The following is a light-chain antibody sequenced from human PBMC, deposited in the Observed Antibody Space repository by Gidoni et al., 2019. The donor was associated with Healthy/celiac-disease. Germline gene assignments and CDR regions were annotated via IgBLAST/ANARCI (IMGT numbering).Light chain of an antibody. CDR3: AAWDDSLNGRV. J-gene: IGLJ3*02. CDR2: SNN. Sequence: QSVLTQPPSASGTPGQRVTISCSGSSSNIGSNTVHWYQQLPGTAPQLLIYSNNQRPSGFPDRFSGSKSGTSASLAISGLQSEDEADYYCAAWDDSLNGRVFGGGTKLTVL. V-gene: IGLV1-44*01. CDR1: SSNIGSNT.